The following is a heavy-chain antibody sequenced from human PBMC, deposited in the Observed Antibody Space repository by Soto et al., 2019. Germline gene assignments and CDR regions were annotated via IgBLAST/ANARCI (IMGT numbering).Heavy chain of an antibody. CDR1: GGTFSSYA. CDR2: IIPIFGTA. D-gene: IGHD1-26*01. CDR3: ARGDGSPSSRYYYYGMDV. J-gene: IGHJ6*02. V-gene: IGHV1-69*01. Sequence: QVQLVQSGAEVKKPGSSVKVSCKASGGTFSSYANSWVRQAPGQGLEWMGGIIPIFGTANYAQKFQGRVTITADESTSTAYMELSSLRSEDTAVYYCARGDGSPSSRYYYYGMDVWGQGTTVTVSS.